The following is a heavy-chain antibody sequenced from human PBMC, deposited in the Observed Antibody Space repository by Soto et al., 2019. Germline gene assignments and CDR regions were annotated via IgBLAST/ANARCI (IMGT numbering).Heavy chain of an antibody. J-gene: IGHJ4*02. CDR1: GFTFSSYG. CDR2: IWYDGSNK. CDR3: ARGSLYYGEYDLNY. V-gene: IGHV3-33*01. Sequence: GGSLRLSCAASGFTFSSYGMHWVRQAPGKGLEWVAVIWYDGSNKYYSDSVKGRFTISRDNSKNTLYLQMNSLRAEDTAVYYCARGSLYYGEYDLNYWGQGTLVTVSS. D-gene: IGHD4-17*01.